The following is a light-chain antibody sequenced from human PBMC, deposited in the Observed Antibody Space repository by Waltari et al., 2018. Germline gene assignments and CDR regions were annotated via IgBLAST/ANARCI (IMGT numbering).Light chain of an antibody. J-gene: IGKJ1*01. CDR3: QHYVSLPVT. CDR1: QSLSIY. Sequence: EIVLTQSPGTLSLSSGERDTLSCRASQSLSIYLAWYQQKPGRAPRLLIYHASSRATGVPDRFSGSGSGTDFSLTISRLEPEDFAVYYCQHYVSLPVTFGQGTKVEIK. V-gene: IGKV3-20*01. CDR2: HAS.